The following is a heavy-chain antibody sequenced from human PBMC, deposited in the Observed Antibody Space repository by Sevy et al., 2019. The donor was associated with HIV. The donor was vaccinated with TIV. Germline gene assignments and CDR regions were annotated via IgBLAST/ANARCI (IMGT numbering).Heavy chain of an antibody. D-gene: IGHD3-22*01. J-gene: IGHJ5*02. Sequence: ASVKVSCRASGGTFSIYAITWVRQSPGQGLEWMGGIIPMFGTTNYAQKFQGRVTITADESTNTAYMKLSSLRSEDTALYYCAREDSSGLNWFDPWGQGTLVTVSS. CDR2: IIPMFGTT. CDR3: AREDSSGLNWFDP. CDR1: GGTFSIYA. V-gene: IGHV1-69*13.